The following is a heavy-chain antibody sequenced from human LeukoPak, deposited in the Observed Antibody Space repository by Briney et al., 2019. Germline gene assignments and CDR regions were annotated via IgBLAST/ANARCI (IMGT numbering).Heavy chain of an antibody. D-gene: IGHD6-19*01. CDR3: AKGTVAGTRANWFDP. J-gene: IGHJ5*02. CDR1: GFTFSSYA. V-gene: IGHV3-23*01. Sequence: PGGSLRLSCAASGFTFSSYAMSWVRQAPGKELEWVSAISGSGGSTYYADSVKGRFTISRDNSKNTLYLQMNSLRAEDTAVYYCAKGTVAGTRANWFDPWGQGTLVTVSS. CDR2: ISGSGGST.